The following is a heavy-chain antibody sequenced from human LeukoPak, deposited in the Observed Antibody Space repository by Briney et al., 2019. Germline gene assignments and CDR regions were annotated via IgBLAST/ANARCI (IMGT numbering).Heavy chain of an antibody. Sequence: GGSLRLSCAASGFTFSSYWMSWVRQAPGKGLEWVANINQDGSEKYYLDSVKGRFTMSRDNAKNSLYLQMNSLRAEDTAVYYCARDLTAAGYYYYYYMDVWGKGTTVTVSS. V-gene: IGHV3-7*01. CDR1: GFTFSSYW. CDR2: INQDGSEK. D-gene: IGHD6-13*01. CDR3: ARDLTAAGYYYYYYMDV. J-gene: IGHJ6*03.